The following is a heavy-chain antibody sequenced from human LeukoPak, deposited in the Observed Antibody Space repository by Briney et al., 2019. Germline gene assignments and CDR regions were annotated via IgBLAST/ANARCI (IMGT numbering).Heavy chain of an antibody. CDR3: GRDWSGDDY. CDR2: ISSSSTYI. D-gene: IGHD3-3*01. Sequence: GGSLSHSCAASRFTFSIYSMSWVRQAPGKGLEWVSSISSSSTYIYYVDSAKGRFTISRDDAKNSLFLQMNSLRTDDTAVYYCGRDWSGDDYWGQGTLDTVSS. J-gene: IGHJ4*02. CDR1: RFTFSIYS. V-gene: IGHV3-21*01.